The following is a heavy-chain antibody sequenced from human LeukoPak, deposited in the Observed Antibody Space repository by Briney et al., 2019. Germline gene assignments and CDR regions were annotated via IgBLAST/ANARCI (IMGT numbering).Heavy chain of an antibody. Sequence: ASVKVSCKASGGTFSSYAISWVRQAPGQGLEWMGRIIPILGIANYAQKFQGRVTVTADKSTSTAYMELSSLRSEDTAVYYCARDRSGGYDDYWGQGTLVTVSS. J-gene: IGHJ4*02. CDR2: IIPILGIA. CDR1: GGTFSSYA. V-gene: IGHV1-69*04. CDR3: ARDRSGGYDDY. D-gene: IGHD5-12*01.